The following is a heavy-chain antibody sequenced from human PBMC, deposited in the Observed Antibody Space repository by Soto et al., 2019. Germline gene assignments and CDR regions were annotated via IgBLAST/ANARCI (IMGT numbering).Heavy chain of an antibody. J-gene: IGHJ4*02. CDR2: IYYSGST. Sequence: SETLSLTCTVSGGSISSYYWIWIRQPPGKGLEWIGYIYYSGSTNYNPSLKSRVTISVDTSKNQFSLKLSSVTAADTAVYYCARGGLVELEPHPYYFDYWGQGTLVTVSS. V-gene: IGHV4-59*01. D-gene: IGHD1-1*01. CDR3: ARGGLVELEPHPYYFDY. CDR1: GGSISSYY.